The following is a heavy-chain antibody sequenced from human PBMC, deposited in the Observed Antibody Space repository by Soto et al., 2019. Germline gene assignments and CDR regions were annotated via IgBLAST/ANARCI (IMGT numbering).Heavy chain of an antibody. CDR2: ISGSGGST. Sequence: EVQLLESGGGLVQPGGSLRLSCAASGFTFSSYAMSWVRQAPGKGLEWVSAISGSGGSTYYADSVKGRFTISRDNSKNTLYLQMNSLGAEDTAVYYCAKDPYLRWYRAEYFQHWGQGTLVTVSS. V-gene: IGHV3-23*01. D-gene: IGHD4-17*01. CDR1: GFTFSSYA. CDR3: AKDPYLRWYRAEYFQH. J-gene: IGHJ1*01.